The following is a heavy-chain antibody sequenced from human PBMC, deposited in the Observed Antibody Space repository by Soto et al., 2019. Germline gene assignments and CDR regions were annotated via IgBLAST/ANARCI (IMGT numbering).Heavy chain of an antibody. D-gene: IGHD2-15*01. CDR1: GGSFSGYF. Sequence: SETLSLTCAVYGGSFSGYFWSWIRQSPGRGLEWIGEVNHIGSTNSNPSLKSRVAVSVDTSKNQISLKLRSVTAADTAVYYCARGISLIVEVQRDAPDKYYFDSWGQGTLVTVSS. J-gene: IGHJ4*02. CDR2: VNHIGST. V-gene: IGHV4-34*01. CDR3: ARGISLIVEVQRDAPDKYYFDS.